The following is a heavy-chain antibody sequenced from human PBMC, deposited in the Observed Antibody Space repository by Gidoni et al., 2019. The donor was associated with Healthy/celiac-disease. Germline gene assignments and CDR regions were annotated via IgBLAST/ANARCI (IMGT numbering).Heavy chain of an antibody. CDR3: ARARGVRGVIHYFDY. J-gene: IGHJ4*02. Sequence: QVQLVQSGAEVKKPGASVTVSCKASGYTFTGYYMHWVRQAPGQGLEWMGWINPNSGGTNYAHKFQGRVTMTRDTSISTAYMELSRLRSDDTAVYYCARARGVRGVIHYFDYWGQGTLVTVSS. V-gene: IGHV1-2*07. CDR1: GYTFTGYY. D-gene: IGHD3-10*01. CDR2: INPNSGGT.